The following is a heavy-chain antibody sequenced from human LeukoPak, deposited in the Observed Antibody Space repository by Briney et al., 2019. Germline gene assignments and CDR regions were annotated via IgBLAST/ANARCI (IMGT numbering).Heavy chain of an antibody. V-gene: IGHV1-2*02. CDR1: GYTFTGYY. J-gene: IGHJ4*02. CDR3: ARVRDLWFGDFDY. CDR2: INPNSGGT. D-gene: IGHD3-10*01. Sequence: ASVKVSYKASGYTFTGYYMHWVRQAPGQGLEWMGWINPNSGGTNYARKFQGRVTMTRDTSISTAYMELSRLRSDDTAVYYCARVRDLWFGDFDYWGQGTLVTVSS.